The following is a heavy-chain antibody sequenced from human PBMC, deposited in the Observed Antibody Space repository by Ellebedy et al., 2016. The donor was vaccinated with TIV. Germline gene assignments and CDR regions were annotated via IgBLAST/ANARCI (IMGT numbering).Heavy chain of an antibody. CDR3: ARGVSVSTVYGLVAYSYYDS. CDR2: SSDSGSF. D-gene: IGHD3/OR15-3a*01. CDR1: GESSSGFW. J-gene: IGHJ1*01. Sequence: MPSQTLSLTCAVYGESSSGFWSWVRQTPGGGLEWIGGSSDSGSFSYISALMRRLTISVDTAKKQFSLKLTSVTAADTAIYFCARGVSVSTVYGLVAYSYYDSWGQGTLVAVTS. V-gene: IGHV4-34*01.